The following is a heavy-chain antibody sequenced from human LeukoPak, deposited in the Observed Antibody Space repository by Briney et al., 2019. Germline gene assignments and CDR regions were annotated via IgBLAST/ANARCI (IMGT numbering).Heavy chain of an antibody. Sequence: GGSLRLSCAASGFTFSSYGMHWVRQAPGKGLEWVAVISYDGSNKYYADSVKGRFTISRDNSKNTLYLQMNSLRAEDTAVYYCVRDKNGQQLDGMDVWGQGTTVTVSS. CDR2: ISYDGSNK. J-gene: IGHJ6*02. V-gene: IGHV3-30*03. D-gene: IGHD6-13*01. CDR3: VRDKNGQQLDGMDV. CDR1: GFTFSSYG.